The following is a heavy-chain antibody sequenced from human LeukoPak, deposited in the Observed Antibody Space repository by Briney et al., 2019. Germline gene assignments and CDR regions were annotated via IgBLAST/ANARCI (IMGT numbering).Heavy chain of an antibody. Sequence: GGSLRLSCAPSGFALTIHSMCWVRHPPGKWLECLSSMIIVSARAYYADSVKGRFIISRDNSKNTLYLQMNTLRAEDTAVYYCAKKRTQDGRVGIYYYFYMDVWGKGTTVTVSS. D-gene: IGHD1-1*01. CDR2: MIIVSARA. V-gene: IGHV3-23*01. J-gene: IGHJ6*03. CDR1: GFALTIHS. CDR3: AKKRTQDGRVGIYYYFYMDV.